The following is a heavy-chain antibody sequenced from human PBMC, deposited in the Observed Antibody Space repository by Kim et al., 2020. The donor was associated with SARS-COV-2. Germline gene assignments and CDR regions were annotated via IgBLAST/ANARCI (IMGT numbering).Heavy chain of an antibody. CDR1: GYSFTSYW. J-gene: IGHJ6*02. CDR2: IDPSDSYT. V-gene: IGHV5-10-1*01. D-gene: IGHD3-16*02. CDR3: ARQENVWGSYRVYYYYGMDV. Sequence: GESLKISCKGSGYSFTSYWISWVRQMPGKGLEWMGRIDPSDSYTNYSPSFQGHVTISADKSISTAYLQWSSLKASDTAMYYCARQENVWGSYRVYYYYGMDVWGQGTTVTVSS.